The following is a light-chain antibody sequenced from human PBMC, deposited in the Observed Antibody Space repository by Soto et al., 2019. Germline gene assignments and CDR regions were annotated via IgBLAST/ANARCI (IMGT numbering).Light chain of an antibody. CDR2: KAS. J-gene: IGKJ4*01. Sequence: DTQITQSPAPLSPSFGARVTIGCRASQRISGWLAWYQQKPGKAPKLLIYKASILESGVPSRFSGSGSATEFTLTISSLQPEDFASYYCQQYETFPLTFGGGTKV. CDR1: QRISGW. V-gene: IGKV1-5*03. CDR3: QQYETFPLT.